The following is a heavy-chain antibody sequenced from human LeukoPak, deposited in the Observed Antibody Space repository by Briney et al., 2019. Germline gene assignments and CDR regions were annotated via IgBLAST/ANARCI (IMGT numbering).Heavy chain of an antibody. J-gene: IGHJ4*02. Sequence: GGSLRLSCAASGFTFSSHWMHWVRQAPGKGLVWISGINTDGSTTSYADSVKGRFTISRDNANNTLYLHMNSLRAEDTAVYYCARNSGSNRPVDCWGQGTLVAVSS. V-gene: IGHV3-74*01. CDR1: GFTFSSHW. CDR2: INTDGSTT. D-gene: IGHD1-26*01. CDR3: ARNSGSNRPVDC.